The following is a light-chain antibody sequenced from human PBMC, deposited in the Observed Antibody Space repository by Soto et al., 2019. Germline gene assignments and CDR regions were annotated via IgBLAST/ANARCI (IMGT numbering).Light chain of an antibody. CDR3: QQFAISTT. V-gene: IGKV1-5*01. J-gene: IGKJ1*01. Sequence: IQMTQSPSTLSASVGDRVTITCRASHNIERWMAWYQQKPGKAPSLLIFDASTLHSGVPSRFSGSGSGTDFTLTISSLQPDDFATYYCQQFAISTTFGQGAKVEVK. CDR2: DAS. CDR1: HNIERW.